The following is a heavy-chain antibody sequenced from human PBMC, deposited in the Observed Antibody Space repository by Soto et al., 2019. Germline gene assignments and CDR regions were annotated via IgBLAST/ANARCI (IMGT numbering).Heavy chain of an antibody. Sequence: QVQLVESGGGVVQPGRSLRLSCAASGSTFSSYGMHWVRQAPGKGLEWVAVISYDGSNKYYADSVKGRFTISRDNSKNTLYLQMNSLRAEDTAVYYCAIESYWGQGTLVTVSS. V-gene: IGHV3-30*03. CDR2: ISYDGSNK. CDR1: GSTFSSYG. CDR3: AIESY. J-gene: IGHJ4*02.